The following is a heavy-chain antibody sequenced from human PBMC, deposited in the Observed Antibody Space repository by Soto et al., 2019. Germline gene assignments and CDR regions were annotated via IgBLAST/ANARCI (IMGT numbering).Heavy chain of an antibody. V-gene: IGHV3-7*01. Sequence: PGGSLRLSCAASGFIFSSFGMHWVRQAPGKGLEWVANIKQDGSERYYVDSVKGRFTIARDNAKSSLYLQMDSLRAEDTAVHYCGSSRWLQLNYWGQGTLVTVSS. J-gene: IGHJ4*01. CDR2: IKQDGSER. CDR3: GSSRWLQLNY. CDR1: GFIFSSFG. D-gene: IGHD5-12*01.